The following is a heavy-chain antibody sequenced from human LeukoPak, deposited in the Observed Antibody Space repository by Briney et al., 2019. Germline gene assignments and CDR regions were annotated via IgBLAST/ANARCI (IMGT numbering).Heavy chain of an antibody. CDR2: IRGDGSMT. J-gene: IGHJ4*02. V-gene: IGHV3-74*01. D-gene: IGHD5-18*01. CDR3: ARDLAYSRLDY. CDR1: EFTFSAYW. Sequence: GGSLRLSCAASEFTFSAYWMHWVRQAPGKGLVWVSRIRGDGSMTNYADSVKGRFTISRDNAKNTLYLQMNSLRVEDTAFYYCARDLAYSRLDYWGQGMLVTVSS.